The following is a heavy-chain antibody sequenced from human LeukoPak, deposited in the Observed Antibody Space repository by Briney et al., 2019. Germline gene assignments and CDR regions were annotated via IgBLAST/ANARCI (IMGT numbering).Heavy chain of an antibody. D-gene: IGHD6-19*01. CDR2: IRSDGSNK. J-gene: IGHJ4*02. CDR3: ARILDSAWGELGY. CDR1: GFSFSSYG. V-gene: IGHV3-30*02. Sequence: GSLRLSCAGSGFSFSSYGMHWVRQAPGKGLEWMAFIRSDGSNKYYADSVKGRFTISRDNSKNTLYLQMNSLRAEDAAVYYCARILDSAWGELGYWGQGTLVTVSS.